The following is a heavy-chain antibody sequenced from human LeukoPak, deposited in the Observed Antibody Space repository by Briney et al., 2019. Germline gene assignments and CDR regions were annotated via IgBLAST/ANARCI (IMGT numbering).Heavy chain of an antibody. CDR1: GYTFTSYY. CDR3: ARGGMVGAPPGAFDI. V-gene: IGHV1-46*01. Sequence: ASVKVSCKASGYTFTSYYMHWVRQAPGQGLEWMGIINPSGGSTSYAQKFQGRVTMTRDMSTSTVYMELSSLRSEDTAVYYCARGGMVGAPPGAFDIWGQGTMVTVSS. CDR2: INPSGGST. D-gene: IGHD1-26*01. J-gene: IGHJ3*02.